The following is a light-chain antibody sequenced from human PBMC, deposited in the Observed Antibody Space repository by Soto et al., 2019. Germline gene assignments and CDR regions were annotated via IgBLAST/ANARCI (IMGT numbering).Light chain of an antibody. CDR1: QTIGSC. CDR2: KAS. Sequence: DIQMTQSPSTLSASVGDRVTITCRASQTIGSCLAWYQQKPGKAPKLLIYKASTLKSGVPSRFSGDESGTEFTLTISSLQPEDFATYYCQQCYSDSETFGQGTKLEIK. CDR3: QQCYSDSET. V-gene: IGKV1-5*03. J-gene: IGKJ2*01.